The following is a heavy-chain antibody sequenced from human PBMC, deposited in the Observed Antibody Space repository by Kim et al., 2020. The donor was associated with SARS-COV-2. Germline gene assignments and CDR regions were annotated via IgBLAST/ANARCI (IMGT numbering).Heavy chain of an antibody. D-gene: IGHD1-26*01. CDR2: ITGGGDTT. CDR3: AKSRVGLSSTFDY. Sequence: GGSLRLSCSASGFTFSSYAIYWVRQTPGKGLDYVSAITGGGDTTYYAESVRGRFAISRDNFQNTVHLQMNSLRAEDTAVYFCAKSRVGLSSTFDYWGQGTLVTVSS. J-gene: IGHJ4*02. CDR1: GFTFSSYA. V-gene: IGHV3-23*01.